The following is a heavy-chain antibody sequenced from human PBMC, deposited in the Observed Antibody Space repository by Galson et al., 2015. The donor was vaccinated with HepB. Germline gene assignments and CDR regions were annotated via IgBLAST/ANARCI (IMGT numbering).Heavy chain of an antibody. CDR1: GFTFSSYA. D-gene: IGHD3-22*01. V-gene: IGHV3-30-3*01. Sequence: SLRLSCAASGFTFSSYAMHWVRQAPGKGLEWVAVISYDGSNKYYADSVKGRFTISRDNSKNTLYLQMNSLRAEDTAVYYCARDYYDSSGYYSFSFDIWGQGTMVTVSS. J-gene: IGHJ3*02. CDR3: ARDYYDSSGYYSFSFDI. CDR2: ISYDGSNK.